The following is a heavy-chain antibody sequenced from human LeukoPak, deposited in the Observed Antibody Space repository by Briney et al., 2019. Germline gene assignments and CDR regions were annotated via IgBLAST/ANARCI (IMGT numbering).Heavy chain of an antibody. CDR2: IYYTGT. V-gene: IGHV4-59*08. Sequence: PSETLSLTCTVSGGSVTDYYWSWIRQSPGKGLEWIGYIYYTGTSYNPSLKSRVTISADTSKNQFYLKLSSLTAADTAVYYCARRDDSSGYHKIFDYWGQGTLVTVSS. CDR1: GGSVTDYY. J-gene: IGHJ4*02. CDR3: ARRDDSSGYHKIFDY. D-gene: IGHD3-22*01.